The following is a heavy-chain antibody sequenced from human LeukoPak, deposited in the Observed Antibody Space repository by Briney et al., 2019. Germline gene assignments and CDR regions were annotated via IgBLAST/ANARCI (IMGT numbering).Heavy chain of an antibody. CDR2: IYYSGST. V-gene: IGHV4-39*01. D-gene: IGHD3-10*01. CDR1: GGSISSSSYY. CDR3: ARRNGSGSRYYYGMDV. Sequence: SETLSLTCTVSGGSISSSSYYWGWIRQPPGKGLEWIGSIYYSGSTYYNPSLKSRVTISVDTSKNQFSLKLSSVTAADTAVYYCARRNGSGSRYYYGMDVWGQGTTVTVSS. J-gene: IGHJ6*02.